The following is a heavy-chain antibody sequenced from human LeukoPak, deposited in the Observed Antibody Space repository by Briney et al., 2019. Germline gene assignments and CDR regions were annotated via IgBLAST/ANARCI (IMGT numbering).Heavy chain of an antibody. CDR2: IRYDGSNK. D-gene: IGHD4-17*01. CDR1: GFTFSSYG. CDR3: AKVYGDYLWYFDY. Sequence: GGSLRLSCAASGFTFSSYGMHWVRQAPGKGLEWVAFIRYDGSNKYYADSVKGRFTISRDNSKNTLYLQMNSLRAEDTAVYYCAKVYGDYLWYFDYWGQGTLVTVSS. V-gene: IGHV3-30*02. J-gene: IGHJ4*02.